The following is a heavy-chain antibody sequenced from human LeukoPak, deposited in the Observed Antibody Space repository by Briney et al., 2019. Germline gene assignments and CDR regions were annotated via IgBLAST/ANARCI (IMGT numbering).Heavy chain of an antibody. V-gene: IGHV4-59*11. CDR2: IYYSGRT. Sequence: PSETLSLTCTVSGGSIGSHYWSWIRQPPGKGLDYIGYIYYSGRTNYNPSLKSRVTISVDTSKNQFSLRLSSVTAADTAVYYCARMIDFWSGYYTYYFDYWGQGTLVTVSP. CDR1: GGSIGSHY. J-gene: IGHJ4*02. D-gene: IGHD3-3*01. CDR3: ARMIDFWSGYYTYYFDY.